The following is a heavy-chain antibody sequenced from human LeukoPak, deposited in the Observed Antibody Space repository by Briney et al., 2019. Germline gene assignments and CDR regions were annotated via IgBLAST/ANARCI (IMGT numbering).Heavy chain of an antibody. V-gene: IGHV3-53*01. J-gene: IGHJ4*02. CDR3: ARGSCGGDCSFDY. CDR1: GFTVNNNY. D-gene: IGHD2-21*02. CDR2: IYSGGST. Sequence: GGSLRLSCAASGFTVNNNYMSWVRQAPGKGLEWVSVIYSGGSTYYAESVKGRFTISRDTSKNTLYLQMNSLRAEDTAVYYCARGSCGGDCSFDYWGQGTLVTVSS.